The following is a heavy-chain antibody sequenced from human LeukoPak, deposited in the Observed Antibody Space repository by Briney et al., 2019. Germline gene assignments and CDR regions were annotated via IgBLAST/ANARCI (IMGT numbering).Heavy chain of an antibody. Sequence: ASVKVSCKASGYTFTSYDINWVRQATGQGLEWMGWMNPNSGNTGYAQKFQGRVTMTRNTSISTVYMELSSLRSEDTAVYYCARDRHYYDSSGSKGVMGNWGQGTLVTVSS. CDR2: MNPNSGNT. J-gene: IGHJ4*02. V-gene: IGHV1-8*01. D-gene: IGHD3-22*01. CDR1: GYTFTSYD. CDR3: ARDRHYYDSSGSKGVMGN.